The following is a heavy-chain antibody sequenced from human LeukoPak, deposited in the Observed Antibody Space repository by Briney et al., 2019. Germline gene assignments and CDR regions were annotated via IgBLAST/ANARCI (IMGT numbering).Heavy chain of an antibody. CDR2: ISYDGSNK. CDR1: GFTFSSYG. V-gene: IGHV3-30*18. CDR3: AKEGIAAGFDY. D-gene: IGHD6-25*01. Sequence: GGSLRLSCAASGFTFSSYGMHWVRQAPGKGLEWVAVISYDGSNKYYADSVKGRFTISRDNSKNTLYLQMNSLRAEDTAVYYCAKEGIAAGFDYWGQGTLVTVSS. J-gene: IGHJ4*02.